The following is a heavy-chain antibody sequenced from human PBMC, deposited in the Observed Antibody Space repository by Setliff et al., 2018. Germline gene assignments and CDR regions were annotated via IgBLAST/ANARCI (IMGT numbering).Heavy chain of an antibody. CDR1: GGSFSGYY. V-gene: IGHV4-34*01. Sequence: ASETLSLICAVYGGSFSGYYWSWIRQPPGKGLEWIGEINHSGSTNYNPSLKSRVTISVDTSKNQFSLKLSSVTAADTAVYYCARKSRNIVVVPAAVIYYYYYYMDVWGKGTTVTVSS. J-gene: IGHJ6*03. CDR3: ARKSRNIVVVPAAVIYYYYYYMDV. D-gene: IGHD2-2*01. CDR2: INHSGST.